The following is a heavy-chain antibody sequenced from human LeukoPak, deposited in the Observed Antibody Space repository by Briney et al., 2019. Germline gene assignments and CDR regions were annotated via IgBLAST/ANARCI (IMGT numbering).Heavy chain of an antibody. V-gene: IGHV1-69*01. CDR2: IIPIFGTA. CDR1: GGTFSSYA. D-gene: IGHD3-10*01. CDR3: ARDESSRFGELLSHLYYYGMDV. Sequence: SVKVSCKASGGTFSSYAISWVRQAPGQGLEWMGGIIPIFGTANYAQKFQGRVTITADESTSTAYMELSSLRSEDTAVYYCARDESSRFGELLSHLYYYGMDVWGQGTTVTVSS. J-gene: IGHJ6*02.